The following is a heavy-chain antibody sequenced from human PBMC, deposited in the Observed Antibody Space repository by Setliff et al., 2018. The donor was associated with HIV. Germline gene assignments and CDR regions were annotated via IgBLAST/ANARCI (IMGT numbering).Heavy chain of an antibody. CDR3: TRTYGAGRLDY. CDR1: GFTFSNYW. Sequence: GGSLRLSCATSGFTFSNYWMDWVRQAPGKGLEWVGLIRSQSYGETAEYAPSVKGGFTISRDNSRSITYLQMNSLKTEDTAVYYCTRTYGAGRLDYWGQGTLVTVSS. V-gene: IGHV3-49*04. J-gene: IGHJ4*02. D-gene: IGHD4-17*01. CDR2: IRSQSYGETA.